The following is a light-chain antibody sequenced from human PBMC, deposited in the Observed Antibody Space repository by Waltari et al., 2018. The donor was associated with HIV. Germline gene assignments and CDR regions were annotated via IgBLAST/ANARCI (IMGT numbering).Light chain of an antibody. J-gene: IGLJ2*01. CDR1: GPGFGSYNF. CDR2: GVT. Sequence: HSALTQPASVSGSPGQSVTISCSGAGPGFGSYNFISWSQQFPGQAPQLLIYGVTFLRSAISPRFSAAESGNTAALTISGLQSGDEADYYCSTYTDIDFLLFGSGTKLTVL. V-gene: IGLV2-14*01. CDR3: STYTDIDFLL.